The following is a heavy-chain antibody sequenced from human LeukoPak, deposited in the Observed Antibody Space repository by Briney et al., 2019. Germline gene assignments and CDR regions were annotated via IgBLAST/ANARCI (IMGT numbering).Heavy chain of an antibody. D-gene: IGHD5-12*01. Sequence: SETLSLTCTVSGGSISSYYWSWIRQPPGKGLEWIGYIYYSGSTNYNPSLKSRVTISVDTSKNQFSLKLSSVTAADTAVYYCARLRYSGYEDYWGQGTLVTVSS. CDR2: IYYSGST. CDR1: GGSISSYY. V-gene: IGHV4-59*08. J-gene: IGHJ4*02. CDR3: ARLRYSGYEDY.